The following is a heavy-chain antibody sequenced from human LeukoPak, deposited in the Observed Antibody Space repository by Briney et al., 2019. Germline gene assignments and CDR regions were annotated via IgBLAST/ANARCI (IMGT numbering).Heavy chain of an antibody. J-gene: IGHJ4*02. CDR1: GGSFSGYY. D-gene: IGHD2-2*01. CDR3: ARGGKYCNSTTCYVAY. CDR2: INHSGGT. V-gene: IGHV4-34*01. Sequence: SGTLSLTCAVYGGSFSGYYWSWVRQPPGEGLEWIGEINHSGGTNCNPSLKSRVTISVDTTKNQFSLQLSSVTAADTAVYYCARGGKYCNSTTCYVAYWGQGALVTVSS.